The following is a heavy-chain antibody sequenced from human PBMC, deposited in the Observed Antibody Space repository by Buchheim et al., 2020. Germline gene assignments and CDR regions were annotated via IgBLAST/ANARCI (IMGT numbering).Heavy chain of an antibody. CDR3: ATLGSGWYHGV. CDR1: GFTFSSYG. Sequence: EVQLLESGGGLVQPGGSLRLSYAASGFTFSSYGMSWVRQAPGKGLEWVSGISGSGGSTYYADSVKGRFTISRDNSKNTLYLQMNSLRAEDTAVFYCATLGSGWYHGVWGQGTT. V-gene: IGHV3-23*01. CDR2: ISGSGGST. D-gene: IGHD6-19*01. J-gene: IGHJ6*02.